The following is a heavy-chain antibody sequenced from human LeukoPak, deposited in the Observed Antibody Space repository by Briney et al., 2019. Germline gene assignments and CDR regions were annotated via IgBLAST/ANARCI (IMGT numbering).Heavy chain of an antibody. V-gene: IGHV1-18*01. D-gene: IGHD6-19*01. CDR1: GYTFKTFG. J-gene: IGHJ4*02. CDR3: VKTVPVTGTADF. CDR2: IRVYNGET. Sequence: GASVKVSCKASGYTFKTFGISWVRQAPGQGLEWMGWIRVYNGETNYAQMFQDRVTMTTDTSTNTAYMELRSLRSDDTAMYYCVKTVPVTGTADFWGQGTLVTVSS.